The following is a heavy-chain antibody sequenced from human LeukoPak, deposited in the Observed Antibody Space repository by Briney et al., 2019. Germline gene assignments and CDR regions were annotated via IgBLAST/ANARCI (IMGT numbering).Heavy chain of an antibody. Sequence: GGSLRRSCAVSGFTFRMYWMSWVRQAPGKGLEWVANIKEDGSEKDYVDSVKGRFTISRDNAKNSLYLQMNSLRAEDTAVYYCASHGSSWTFDYWGQGTLVTVSS. J-gene: IGHJ4*02. V-gene: IGHV3-7*01. D-gene: IGHD6-13*01. CDR2: IKEDGSEK. CDR1: GFTFRMYW. CDR3: ASHGSSWTFDY.